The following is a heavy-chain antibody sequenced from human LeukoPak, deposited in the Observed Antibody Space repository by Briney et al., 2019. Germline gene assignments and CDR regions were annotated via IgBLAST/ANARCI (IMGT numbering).Heavy chain of an antibody. Sequence: GGSLRLSCAASGFTFSSYGMHWVRQAPGKGLEWVAFIRYDGSNKYYADSVKGRFTISRDNSKNTLYLQMNSLRAEDTAVYYCAKDREYYGSGSEGDYWGQGTLVTVSS. D-gene: IGHD3-10*01. J-gene: IGHJ4*02. CDR3: AKDREYYGSGSEGDY. CDR2: IRYDGSNK. CDR1: GFTFSSYG. V-gene: IGHV3-30*02.